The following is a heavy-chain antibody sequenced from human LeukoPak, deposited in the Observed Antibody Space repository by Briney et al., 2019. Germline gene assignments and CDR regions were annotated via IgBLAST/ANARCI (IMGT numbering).Heavy chain of an antibody. J-gene: IGHJ3*02. CDR1: GFTFSSYA. V-gene: IGHV3-23*01. Sequence: GGSLRLSCAASGFTFSSYAMSWVRQAPGKGLEWVSAISGSGGSTYYADSVKGRFTISRDNSKNTLYLQMNSLRAEDTAVYYCAKGLYYYGSGSSAFDIWGQGTMVTVSS. D-gene: IGHD3-10*01. CDR3: AKGLYYYGSGSSAFDI. CDR2: ISGSGGST.